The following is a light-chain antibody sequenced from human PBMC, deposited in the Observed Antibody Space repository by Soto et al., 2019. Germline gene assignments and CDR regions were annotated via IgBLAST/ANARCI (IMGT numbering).Light chain of an antibody. Sequence: SSELTQPPSVSVAPGQTARITCGGNNMGSKSVHWYQQKAGQAPGLVVDDDSDRPSGIPERFSGSNSGNTATLTISRVEAGDEADYFCHVWDSSSEHVFGTGTKVTVL. J-gene: IGLJ1*01. CDR2: DDS. CDR1: NMGSKS. V-gene: IGLV3-21*02. CDR3: HVWDSSSEHV.